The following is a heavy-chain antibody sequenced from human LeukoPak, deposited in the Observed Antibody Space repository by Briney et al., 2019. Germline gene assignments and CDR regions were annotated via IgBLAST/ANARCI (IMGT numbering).Heavy chain of an antibody. V-gene: IGHV3-21*01. J-gene: IGHJ1*01. Sequence: PGGSLRLSCAASGFTFSTYSMNWVRQAPGKGLEWVSSISSRSGDTYYADSVKGRFTISRDNAKNSLYLQMSSLRGEGTAVYYCARDITTSSTAYFLHWGQGTLVTVSS. CDR1: GFTFSTYS. CDR2: ISSRSGDT. D-gene: IGHD6-6*01. CDR3: ARDITTSSTAYFLH.